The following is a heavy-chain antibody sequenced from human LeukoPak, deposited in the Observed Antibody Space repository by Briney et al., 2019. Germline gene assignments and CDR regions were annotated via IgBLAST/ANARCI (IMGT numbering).Heavy chain of an antibody. Sequence: ASVKVSCKASGYTFTSYDINWVRQATGQGLEWMGWMNPNSGNTGYAQKFQGRVTMTRNTSISTAYMELSRLRSDDTAVYYCARASKYYDYVWGSYRSVHYFDYWGQGTLVTVSS. J-gene: IGHJ4*02. CDR2: MNPNSGNT. CDR3: ARASKYYDYVWGSYRSVHYFDY. V-gene: IGHV1-8*01. CDR1: GYTFTSYD. D-gene: IGHD3-16*02.